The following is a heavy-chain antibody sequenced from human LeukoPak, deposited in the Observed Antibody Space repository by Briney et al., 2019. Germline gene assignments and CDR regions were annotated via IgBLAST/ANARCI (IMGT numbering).Heavy chain of an antibody. V-gene: IGHV3-7*03. CDR2: IKQDGSEK. Sequence: PGGSLRLSCAASGFTFTSYWMSWVRQAPGKGLEWVANIKQDGSEKYYVDSVKGRFIISRDNAKNSLYLQMNSLRAEDTAVYYCARDLPFYSYDSYFYYWGQGTLVTVSS. CDR3: ARDLPFYSYDSYFYY. J-gene: IGHJ4*02. CDR1: GFTFTSYW. D-gene: IGHD5-18*01.